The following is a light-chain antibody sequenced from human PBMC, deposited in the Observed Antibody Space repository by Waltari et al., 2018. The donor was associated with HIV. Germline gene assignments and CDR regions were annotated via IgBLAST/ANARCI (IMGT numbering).Light chain of an antibody. J-gene: IGLJ3*02. CDR3: QVWDETRNHVV. V-gene: IGLV3-21*04. CDR1: RIATKS. Sequence: YVLTQPPSVSVAPGRTATISCGGTRIATKSVHWYQQKSGLAPLLVIFYDSDRPSGIPERFSGSNSGSAATLTINRVEAGDEADYFCQVWDETRNHVVFGGGTKLIAL. CDR2: YDS.